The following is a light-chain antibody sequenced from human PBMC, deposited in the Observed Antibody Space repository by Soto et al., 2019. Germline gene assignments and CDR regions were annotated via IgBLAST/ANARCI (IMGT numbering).Light chain of an antibody. CDR3: QKYNSAPLT. V-gene: IGKV1-27*01. CDR2: AAS. CDR1: QGISNY. Sequence: DIQMTQSPSSLSASVGDRVTITCRASQGISNYLAWYQQKPGKVPKLLICAASTLQSVVPSRFSGRESGTDFTLIISSLQHEDVATYYCQKYNSAPLTFGGGTKVEIK. J-gene: IGKJ4*01.